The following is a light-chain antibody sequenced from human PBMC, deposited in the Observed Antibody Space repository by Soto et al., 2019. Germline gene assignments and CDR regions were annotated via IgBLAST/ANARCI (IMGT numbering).Light chain of an antibody. J-gene: IGKJ1*01. V-gene: IGKV3-15*01. Sequence: EIVMTQSPVTLSVSPGGRATLSCRASQSVSRHLAWYQQKPGQAPRLLIYDASARATGIPARFSGSGSGTEFTLTISSLQSEDFGVYYCQQHNNWPRTFGQGTTVEIK. CDR2: DAS. CDR3: QQHNNWPRT. CDR1: QSVSRH.